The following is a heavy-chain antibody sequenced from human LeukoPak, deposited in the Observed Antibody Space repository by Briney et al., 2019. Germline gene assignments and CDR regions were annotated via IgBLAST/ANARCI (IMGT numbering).Heavy chain of an antibody. J-gene: IGHJ5*02. V-gene: IGHV5-51*01. CDR3: ARRGDYGDYWFDP. CDR1: GYSFTSYW. CDR2: IYPGDSDT. D-gene: IGHD4-17*01. Sequence: GESLKISCKGSGYSFTSYWIGWVRQMPGQGLEWMGIIYPGDSDTRYSPPFQGQVTILVDKSISTAYLQWSNLKASDTAMYYCARRGDYGDYWFDPWGQGTLVTVSS.